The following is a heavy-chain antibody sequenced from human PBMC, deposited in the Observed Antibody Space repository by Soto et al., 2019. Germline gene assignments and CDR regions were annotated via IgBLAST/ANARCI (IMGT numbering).Heavy chain of an antibody. CDR3: AGFYGGSHNWFDP. CDR1: GGSISSGDYY. CDR2: IYYSGST. V-gene: IGHV4-30-4*01. Sequence: SETLSLTCTVSGGSISSGDYYWSWIRQPPGKGLEWIGYIYYSGSTYYNPSLKSRVTISVDTSKNQFSLKLSSVTAADTAVYYCAGFYGGSHNWFDPWGQGTLVTVSS. D-gene: IGHD2-15*01. J-gene: IGHJ5*02.